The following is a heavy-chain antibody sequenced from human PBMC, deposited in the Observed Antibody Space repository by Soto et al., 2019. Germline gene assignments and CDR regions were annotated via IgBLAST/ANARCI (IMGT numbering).Heavy chain of an antibody. CDR2: ISGSGATT. Sequence: ESGGGLVQPGGSLRLSCAASGFTFSSYAMTWVRQAPGQGLEWVSSISGSGATTYYADSVKGRFTISRGNSENTLFLQMNSLGAVDTAVYYCAKGFCATTSCSRGYFDYWGQGTLVTVSS. CDR3: AKGFCATTSCSRGYFDY. V-gene: IGHV3-23*01. J-gene: IGHJ4*02. D-gene: IGHD2-2*01. CDR1: GFTFSSYA.